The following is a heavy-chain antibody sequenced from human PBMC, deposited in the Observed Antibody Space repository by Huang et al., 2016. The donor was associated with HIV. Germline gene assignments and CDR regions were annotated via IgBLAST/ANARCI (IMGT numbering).Heavy chain of an antibody. V-gene: IGHV1-46*03. CDR2: INPSGGKV. D-gene: IGHD3-16*02. CDR3: ARGKHESRGRSYPFDR. CDR1: GNTFSRYY. J-gene: IGHJ3*01. Sequence: QVQLVQSGAEVKEPGASVKVSCQASGNTFSRYYMHWVRQAPGHGLEWMGLINPSGGKVTYGDRFQGRFIMTRDTSTSTLYMELSSLTSEDTALYFCARGKHESRGRSYPFDRWGQGTMVIVSS.